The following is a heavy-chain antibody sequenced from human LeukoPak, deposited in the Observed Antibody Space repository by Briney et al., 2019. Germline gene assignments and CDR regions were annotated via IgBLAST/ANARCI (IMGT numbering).Heavy chain of an antibody. D-gene: IGHD2-2*01. CDR1: GSIFSNYE. CDR3: ARDGQGVPAKFEY. Sequence: TGGSLRLSCAASGSIFSNYEMNWVRQAPGKGLEWVSYISSRGGAIYYADSLKGRFTISRDNAKNSLYLQMSSLRAEDTAVYYCARDGQGVPAKFEYWGQGTLVTVSS. V-gene: IGHV3-48*03. CDR2: ISSRGGAI. J-gene: IGHJ4*02.